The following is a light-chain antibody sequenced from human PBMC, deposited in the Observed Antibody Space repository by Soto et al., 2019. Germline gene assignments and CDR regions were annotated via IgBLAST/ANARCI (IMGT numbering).Light chain of an antibody. CDR3: QQHSHWPPWT. J-gene: IGKJ1*01. V-gene: IGKV3-11*01. Sequence: STDERANLFCXXSENVRTFVDWYQQKPGQAPRLLIYGASNRATGIPARFSGSGSGTDFTLTISNLEPEDFAVYYCQQHSHWPPWTFGQGTKVDIK. CDR1: ENVRTF. CDR2: GAS.